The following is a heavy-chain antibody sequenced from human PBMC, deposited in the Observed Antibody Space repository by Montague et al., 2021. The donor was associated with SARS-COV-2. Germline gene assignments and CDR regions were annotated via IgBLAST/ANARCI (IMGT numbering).Heavy chain of an antibody. J-gene: IGHJ3*02. CDR2: IYWDGDT. CDR1: GFSLTTPGVG. Sequence: PALVKPTQSLTLTCSFSGFSLTTPGVGVGWVRQPPGKALEWLALIYWDGDTCYSPSLRGRLTITKDTSKNRVVLTMTNVDPVDTATYYYAEHLMQHDDYSDYFDAFNIWGHGTMVTVSS. D-gene: IGHD4-17*01. V-gene: IGHV2-5*02. CDR3: AEHLMQHDDYSDYFDAFNI.